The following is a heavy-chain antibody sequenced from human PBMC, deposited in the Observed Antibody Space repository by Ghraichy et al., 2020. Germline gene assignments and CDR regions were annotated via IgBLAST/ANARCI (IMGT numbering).Heavy chain of an antibody. D-gene: IGHD6-19*01. J-gene: IGHJ5*02. CDR3: ARGSHTSGWYVWFDP. V-gene: IGHV4-34*01. Sequence: SETLSLTCAVYGGSFSGYYWSWIRQPPGKGLEWIGEINHSGSTNYNPSLKSRVTISVDTSKNQFSLKLSSVTAADTAVYYCARGSHTSGWYVWFDPWGQGTLVTVSS. CDR2: INHSGST. CDR1: GGSFSGYY.